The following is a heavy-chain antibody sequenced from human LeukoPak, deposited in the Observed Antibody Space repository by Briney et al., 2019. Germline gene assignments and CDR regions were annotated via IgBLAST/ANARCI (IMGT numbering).Heavy chain of an antibody. J-gene: IGHJ4*02. CDR1: GFTFSSYA. V-gene: IGHV3-23*01. Sequence: PGGSLRLSCAASGFTFSSYAMSWVRQAPGKGLEWVSAISGSGGSTYSADSVKGRFTISRDNSKNTLYLQMNSLRAEDTAVYYCAKLSYCSSTSCLDYWGQGTLVTVSS. CDR2: ISGSGGST. CDR3: AKLSYCSSTSCLDY. D-gene: IGHD2-2*01.